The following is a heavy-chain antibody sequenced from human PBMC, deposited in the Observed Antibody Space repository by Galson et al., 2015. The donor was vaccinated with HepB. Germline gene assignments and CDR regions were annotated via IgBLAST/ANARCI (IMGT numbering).Heavy chain of an antibody. V-gene: IGHV3-23*01. Sequence: RLSCAASGFTFINYAMTWVRQAPGKGLEWVSAISGSGNSTYFADSVRGRFTISRDNSKNTVYLQMSSLRAEDTAIYYCAQSLFSHTSGYRIDYWGQGALVTVSS. CDR1: GFTFINYA. D-gene: IGHD3-22*01. CDR2: ISGSGNST. CDR3: AQSLFSHTSGYRIDY. J-gene: IGHJ4*02.